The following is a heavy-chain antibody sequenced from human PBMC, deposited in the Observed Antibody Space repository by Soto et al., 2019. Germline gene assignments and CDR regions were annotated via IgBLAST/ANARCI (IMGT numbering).Heavy chain of an antibody. D-gene: IGHD1-26*01. CDR1: GGSISSYY. V-gene: IGHV4-59*01. J-gene: IGHJ3*02. CDR2: IYYSGST. Sequence: SETLSLTCTVSGGSISSYYWSWIRQPPGKGLEWIGYIYYSGSTNYNPSLKSRVTISVDTSKNQFSLKLSFVTAADTAVYYCARDWPSGVTRPGAFDIWGQGTMVTVSS. CDR3: ARDWPSGVTRPGAFDI.